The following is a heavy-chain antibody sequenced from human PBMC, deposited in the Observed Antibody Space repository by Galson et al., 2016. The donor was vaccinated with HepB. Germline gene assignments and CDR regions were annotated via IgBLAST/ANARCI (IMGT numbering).Heavy chain of an antibody. CDR1: GFTFSNYA. CDR3: AKDRYDSSGARYDY. CDR2: ISESGGTT. Sequence: SLRLSCAASGFTFSNYAMSWVRQAPGKGLEWVSGISESGGTTYDTASLKGRFTNSRDNARNMLFLQMTSMRAEDTAVYYCAKDRYDSSGARYDYWGQGTLVTVSS. J-gene: IGHJ4*02. D-gene: IGHD3-22*01. V-gene: IGHV3-23*01.